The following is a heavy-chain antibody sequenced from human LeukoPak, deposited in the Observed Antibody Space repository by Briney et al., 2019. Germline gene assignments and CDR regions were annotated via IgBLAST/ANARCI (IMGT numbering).Heavy chain of an antibody. V-gene: IGHV3-11*01. CDR1: GFIFSSYA. Sequence: GGSLRLSCAASGFIFSSYAMSWIRQAPGKGLEWVSYISSSGSTIYYADSVKGRFTISRDNAKNSLYLQMNSLRAEDTAVYYCARGYEYYYYYGMDVWGQGTTVTVSS. CDR2: ISSSGSTI. CDR3: ARGYEYYYYYGMDV. J-gene: IGHJ6*02. D-gene: IGHD1-1*01.